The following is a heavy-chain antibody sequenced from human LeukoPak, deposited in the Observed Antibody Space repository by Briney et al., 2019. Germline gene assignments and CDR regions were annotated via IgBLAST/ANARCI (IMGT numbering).Heavy chain of an antibody. J-gene: IGHJ4*02. D-gene: IGHD1-1*01. V-gene: IGHV3-21*01. CDR1: GFTFTSYT. Sequence: PGGSLRLSCAASGFTFTSYTMNWVRQAPGKGLEWVSSISVRSTYIYYADSLKGRFTISRDNAKNSLYLQMNSLRAEDTAVYYCARDSGQFDCWGQGTLVTVSS. CDR3: ARDSGQFDC. CDR2: ISVRSTYI.